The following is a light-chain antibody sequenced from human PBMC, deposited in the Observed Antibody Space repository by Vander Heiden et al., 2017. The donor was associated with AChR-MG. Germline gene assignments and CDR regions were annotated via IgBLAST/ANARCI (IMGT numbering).Light chain of an antibody. CDR3: CSYAGSYTVV. CDR2: DVS. Sequence: QSAQTQPRSVSGSPGPSVTISCTGTSSDVGGYNYVSWYQQHPGKAPKLMIYDVSKRPSGVPDRFSGSKSGNTASLTISGLQAEDEADYYCCSYAGSYTVVFGGGTKLTVL. CDR1: SSDVGGYNY. J-gene: IGLJ2*01. V-gene: IGLV2-11*01.